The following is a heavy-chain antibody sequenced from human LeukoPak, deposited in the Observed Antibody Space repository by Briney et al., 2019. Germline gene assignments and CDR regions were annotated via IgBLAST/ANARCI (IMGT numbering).Heavy chain of an antibody. D-gene: IGHD5-12*01. CDR2: IYFSGNT. Sequence: SETLSLTCTVSGNSISSSKSYWGWLRQPPLQGLEWFGSIYFSGNTYYNASLKSRVTISVDTSKNQFSLKLSSVTAADTAVYYCAFSGYEYYYYYMDVWGKGTTVTVSS. CDR1: GNSISSSKSY. V-gene: IGHV4-39*01. CDR3: AFSGYEYYYYYMDV. J-gene: IGHJ6*03.